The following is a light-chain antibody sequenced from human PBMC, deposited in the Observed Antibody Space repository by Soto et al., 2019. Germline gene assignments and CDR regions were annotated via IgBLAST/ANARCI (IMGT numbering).Light chain of an antibody. CDR1: QSVTISY. Sequence: VLQPSPSTLFSPWGRXDIPCGISQSVTISYLAWFQQKPGQAPRLLIYGASTRATGIPARFSGSGSGTEFTLTISSLQSEDFAVYYCQQYNTWPWTFGQGTKVDIK. V-gene: IGKV3D-15*01. J-gene: IGKJ1*01. CDR3: QQYNTWPWT. CDR2: GAS.